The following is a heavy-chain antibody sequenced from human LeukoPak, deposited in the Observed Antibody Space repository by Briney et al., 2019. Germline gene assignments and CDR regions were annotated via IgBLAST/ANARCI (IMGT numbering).Heavy chain of an antibody. CDR1: GYNFTSYW. Sequence: PGASLQISCKGSGYNFTSYWISWVRQLPGKGLEWMGRIDPSGSYTNYSPSFQGHVTISADKSISTAYLQWSSLKASDTAMYYCATRGSSGWSDYWGQGTLVTVSS. V-gene: IGHV5-10-1*01. CDR2: IDPSGSYT. CDR3: ATRGSSGWSDY. D-gene: IGHD6-19*01. J-gene: IGHJ4*02.